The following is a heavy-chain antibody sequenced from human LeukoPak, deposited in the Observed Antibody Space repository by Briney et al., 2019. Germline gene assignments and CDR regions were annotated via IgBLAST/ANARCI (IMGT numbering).Heavy chain of an antibody. J-gene: IGHJ4*02. CDR2: ISSSGSTI. D-gene: IGHD6-13*01. V-gene: IGHV3-11*01. Sequence: GGSLRPSCAASGFTFSDYYMSWIRQAPGKGLEWVSYISSSGSTIYCADSVKGRFTISRDNAKNSLYLQMNSLRAEDTAVYYCARERAAAGIDYWGQGTLVTVPS. CDR3: ARERAAAGIDY. CDR1: GFTFSDYY.